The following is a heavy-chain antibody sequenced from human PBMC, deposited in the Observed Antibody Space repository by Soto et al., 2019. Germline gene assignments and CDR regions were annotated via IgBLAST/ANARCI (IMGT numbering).Heavy chain of an antibody. D-gene: IGHD1-20*01. CDR3: VRGRSNGYNSTPPPIFGP. CDR2: IGTLGDK. CDR1: QFIFDKYD. J-gene: IGHJ5*02. V-gene: IGHV3-13*01. Sequence: VQLVESGGGLVRPGGSLRLSCAASQFIFDKYDMHWVRQATGKGLEWVSGIGTLGDKYYSASVRGRFTIIRENAKNSVHLQMNALTGGDTGLSYCVRGRSNGYNSTPPPIFGPSGQGTLVTVSS.